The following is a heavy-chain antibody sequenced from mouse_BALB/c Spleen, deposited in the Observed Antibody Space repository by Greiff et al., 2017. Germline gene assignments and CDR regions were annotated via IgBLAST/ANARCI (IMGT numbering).Heavy chain of an antibody. Sequence: EVKLQESGGDLVKPGGSLKLSCAASGFTFSSYGMSWVRQTPDKRLEWVATISSGGSYTYYPDSVKGRFTISRDNAKNTLYLQMSSLKSEDTAMYCCARHVDCGDDRDWYFDVWGAGSTVTVSS. CDR2: ISSGGSYT. D-gene: IGHD2-2*01. CDR3: ARHVDCGDDRDWYFDV. CDR1: GFTFSSYG. J-gene: IGHJ1*01. V-gene: IGHV5-6*01.